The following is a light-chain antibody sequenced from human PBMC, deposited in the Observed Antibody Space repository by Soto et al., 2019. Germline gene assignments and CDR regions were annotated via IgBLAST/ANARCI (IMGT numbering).Light chain of an antibody. CDR2: DAS. V-gene: IGKV1-5*01. J-gene: IGKJ1*01. CDR1: QTISSW. Sequence: DIQMTQSPSTLSGSVGDRVTVTCRASQTISSWLAWYQQKPGEAPKLLIYDASALPRGVPSRFSGSGSGTKFTLTIASLQPDDFATYYCQQYETFSGTFGQGTKVDIK. CDR3: QQYETFSGT.